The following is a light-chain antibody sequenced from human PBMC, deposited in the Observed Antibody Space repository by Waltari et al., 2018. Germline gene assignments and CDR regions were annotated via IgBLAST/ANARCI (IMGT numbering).Light chain of an antibody. CDR1: QSISSY. V-gene: IGKV1-39*01. J-gene: IGKJ4*01. CDR2: AAS. Sequence: DIQMTQSPSSLSASVGDRVTITCRASQSISSYLNWYQQKPGKAPKLPIYAASSLQSGVPSRFSGSGSGTDFTLTISSLQPEDFATYYCQQSYSTPPSLTFGGGTKVEIK. CDR3: QQSYSTPPSLT.